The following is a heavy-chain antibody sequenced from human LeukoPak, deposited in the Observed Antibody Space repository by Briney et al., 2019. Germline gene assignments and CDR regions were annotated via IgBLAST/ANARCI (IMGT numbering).Heavy chain of an antibody. Sequence: GGSLRLSCAASGFTFSSYWMSWVRQPPGKGLEWVANIKQGGSAKYYVDSVKGRFTISRDNAKNSLYLQMTSLRAEDTAAYSCARDSRAMVPKWSMDVWGKGTTVTVSS. V-gene: IGHV3-7*01. CDR2: IKQGGSAK. D-gene: IGHD5-18*01. CDR3: ARDSRAMVPKWSMDV. CDR1: GFTFSSYW. J-gene: IGHJ6*03.